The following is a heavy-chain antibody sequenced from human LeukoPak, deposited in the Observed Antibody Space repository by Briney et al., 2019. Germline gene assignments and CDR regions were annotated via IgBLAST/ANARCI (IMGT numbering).Heavy chain of an antibody. D-gene: IGHD4-17*01. CDR3: ARDGDYSTFFDY. Sequence: GGSLRLSCAASGFTFSSYAMHWVRQAPGKGLEWVAVISYDGSNKYYADSVKGRFTISRDNAKNSLYLQMNSLRAEDTAVYYCARDGDYSTFFDYWGQGTLVTVSS. V-gene: IGHV3-30-3*01. J-gene: IGHJ4*02. CDR1: GFTFSSYA. CDR2: ISYDGSNK.